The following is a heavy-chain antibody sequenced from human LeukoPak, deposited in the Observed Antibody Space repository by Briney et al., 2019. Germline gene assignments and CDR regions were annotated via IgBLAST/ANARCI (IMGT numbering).Heavy chain of an antibody. CDR3: AREVSAYGMDV. CDR2: IYYSGST. J-gene: IGHJ6*02. V-gene: IGHV4-59*01. Sequence: SETLSLTCAVYGGSISSYYWSWIRQPPGKGLEWIGYIYYSGSTNYNPSLKSRVTISVDTSKSQFSLKLSSVTAADTAVYYCAREVSAYGMDVWGQGTTVTVSS. D-gene: IGHD1-14*01. CDR1: GGSISSYY.